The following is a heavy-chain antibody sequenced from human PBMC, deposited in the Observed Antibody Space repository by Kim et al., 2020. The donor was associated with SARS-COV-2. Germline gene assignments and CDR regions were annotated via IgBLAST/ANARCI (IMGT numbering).Heavy chain of an antibody. CDR1: GASISSSGYY. V-gene: IGHV4-39*01. CDR3: PRPSYYVRIGVYYAFD. Sequence: SETLSLTCSVSGASISSSGYYWGWIRQPPGKGLVWIASIYLDGSTYYNPSLESPVTISAATSRNQFSLKLISATAPATAFYYCPRPSYYVRIGVYYAFD. D-gene: IGHD3-10*02. J-gene: IGHJ4*01. CDR2: IYLDGST.